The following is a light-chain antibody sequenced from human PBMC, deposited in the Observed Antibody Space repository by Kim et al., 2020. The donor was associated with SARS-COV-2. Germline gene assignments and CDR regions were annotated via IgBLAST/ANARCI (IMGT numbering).Light chain of an antibody. J-gene: IGKJ4*01. CDR3: QQLNSLPLT. V-gene: IGKV1-9*01. CDR2: AAS. Sequence: IQLTQSPSSLSASVGDRVTITCRASQGISSYLAWYQQKPGKAPKLLIYAASTLQSGVPSRFSGSGSGTDFTLTISSLQPEDFATYYCQQLNSLPLTFGGGTKVDIK. CDR1: QGISSY.